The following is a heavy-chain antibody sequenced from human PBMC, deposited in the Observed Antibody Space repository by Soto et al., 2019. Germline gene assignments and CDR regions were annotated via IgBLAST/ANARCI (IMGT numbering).Heavy chain of an antibody. V-gene: IGHV4-59*01. CDR1: GGSIISYY. J-gene: IGHJ6*03. Sequence: SETLSLTCTVSGGSIISYYWSWIRQPPGKGLEWIGYISYSGSTNYHPSLRSRVIISLDTSRKQFSLKLNSVTAADTAVYFCARGSPSKFTSGWYYMDVWGKGTTVTVSS. D-gene: IGHD6-19*01. CDR3: ARGSPSKFTSGWYYMDV. CDR2: ISYSGST.